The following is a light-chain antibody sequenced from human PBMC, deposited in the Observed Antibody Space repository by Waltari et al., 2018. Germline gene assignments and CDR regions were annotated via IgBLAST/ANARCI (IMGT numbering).Light chain of an antibody. V-gene: IGKV1-39*01. J-gene: IGKJ2*01. Sequence: IQITQSPSSLSASVGDRIPIPCRASQSISTYLNWYQQKPGKAPKLLIYTASSLQSGIPSTFSGSGSGTDFTLTISSLQTEDVATYYCQQSYSTPYTFGRGTKLEI. CDR2: TAS. CDR1: QSISTY. CDR3: QQSYSTPYT.